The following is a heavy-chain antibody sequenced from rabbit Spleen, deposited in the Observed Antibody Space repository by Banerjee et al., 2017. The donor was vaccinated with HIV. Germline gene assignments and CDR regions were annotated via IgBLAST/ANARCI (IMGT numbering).Heavy chain of an antibody. V-gene: IGHV1S40*01. CDR3: ARDLPEIIGWNFGF. J-gene: IGHJ3*01. CDR2: IGTGTEVT. Sequence: QSLEESGGDLVKPGASLTLTCTASGVSFSSGYYMCWVRQAPGKGLEWIGCIGTGTEVTWYASWAKGRITISKASSTTVTLQMTSLTAADTATYFCARDLPEIIGWNFGFWGPGTLVTVS. D-gene: IGHD1-1*01. CDR1: GVSFSSGYY.